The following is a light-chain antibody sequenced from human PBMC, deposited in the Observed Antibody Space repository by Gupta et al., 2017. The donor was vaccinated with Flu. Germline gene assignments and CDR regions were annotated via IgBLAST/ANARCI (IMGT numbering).Light chain of an antibody. Sequence: DIQTTQSPSSLSASVGDRVTITCRASQSISSYLNWYQQKPGKAPKLLIYAASSLQSGVPSRFSGSGSGTDFTLTISSLQPEDFATYYCQQSYSNPYTFGQGTKLEIK. V-gene: IGKV1-39*01. J-gene: IGKJ2*01. CDR3: QQSYSNPYT. CDR2: AAS. CDR1: QSISSY.